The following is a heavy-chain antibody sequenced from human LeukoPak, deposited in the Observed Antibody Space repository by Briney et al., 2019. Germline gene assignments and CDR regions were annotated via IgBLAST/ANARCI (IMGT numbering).Heavy chain of an antibody. V-gene: IGHV1-2*02. CDR3: ARDYGDYEFASY. Sequence: ASVKVSCTASGYTFTGYYMHWVRQAPGQGLEWMGWINPNSGGTNYAQKFQGRVTMTRDTSISTAYMELSRLRSDDTAVYYCARDYGDYEFASYWGQGTLVTVSS. D-gene: IGHD4-17*01. J-gene: IGHJ4*02. CDR2: INPNSGGT. CDR1: GYTFTGYY.